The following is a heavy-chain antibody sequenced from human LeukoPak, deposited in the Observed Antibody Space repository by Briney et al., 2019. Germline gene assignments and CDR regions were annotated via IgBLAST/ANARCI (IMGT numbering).Heavy chain of an antibody. D-gene: IGHD3-10*01. J-gene: IGHJ4*02. CDR2: ISGSGGST. CDR1: GFTFSSYA. CDR3: AKDGGYYGSGSWTFDY. V-gene: IGHV3-23*01. Sequence: GGSLRLSCAASGFTFSSYAMSWVRQALGKGLEWVSAISGSGGSTYYADSVKGRFTISRDNSKNTLYLQMNSLRAEDTAVYYCAKDGGYYGSGSWTFDYWGQGTLVTVSS.